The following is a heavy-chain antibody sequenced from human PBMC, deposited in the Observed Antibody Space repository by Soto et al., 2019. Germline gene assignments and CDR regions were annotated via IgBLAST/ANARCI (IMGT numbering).Heavy chain of an antibody. J-gene: IGHJ3*02. D-gene: IGHD2-21*02. V-gene: IGHV4-39*02. CDR3: ARVRVVVTAIYAFDI. CDR2: IYYSGST. Sequence: SETLSLTCTVSGGSISSSSYYWGWIRQPPGKGLEWIGSIYYSGSTYYNPSLKSRVTISVDTPKNHFPLKLSSVPAADTAVYYWARVRVVVTAIYAFDIGGQGKMFTVSS. CDR1: GGSISSSSYY.